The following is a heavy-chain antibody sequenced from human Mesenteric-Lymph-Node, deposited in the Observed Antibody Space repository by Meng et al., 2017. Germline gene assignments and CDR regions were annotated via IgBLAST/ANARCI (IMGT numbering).Heavy chain of an antibody. CDR1: GYTFTGYY. V-gene: IGHV1-2*06. CDR3: ARVRGVAGTNYFDY. J-gene: IGHJ4*02. Sequence: QVQLVQAGAEVKKPGASVKGSCKASGYTFTGYYMHWVRQAPGQGLEWMGRINPNSGGTNYAQKFQGRVTMTRDTSISTAYMELSRLRSDDTAVYYCARVRGVAGTNYFDYWGQGTLVTVSS. D-gene: IGHD6-19*01. CDR2: INPNSGGT.